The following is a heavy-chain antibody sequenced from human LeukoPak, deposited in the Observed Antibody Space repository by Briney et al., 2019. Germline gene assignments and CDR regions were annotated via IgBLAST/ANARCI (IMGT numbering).Heavy chain of an antibody. D-gene: IGHD7-27*01. CDR2: ITPNSDGT. Sequence: GASVKVSCKTSGYTVTGYYIHWVRQAPGQGLEWMGWITPNSDGTGYAQKFQGRVTMTRDTSITTAYMELSSLKSDDTAVYYCARSPIGLGFFDYWGQGTLVTVSS. J-gene: IGHJ4*02. CDR1: GYTVTGYY. CDR3: ARSPIGLGFFDY. V-gene: IGHV1-2*02.